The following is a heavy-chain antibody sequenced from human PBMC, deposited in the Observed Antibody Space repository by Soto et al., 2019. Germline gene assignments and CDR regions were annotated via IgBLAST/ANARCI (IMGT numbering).Heavy chain of an antibody. J-gene: IGHJ4*02. CDR2: IYYSGST. CDR3: ARRPRYYGSGRPQ. Sequence: SETLSLTCTVSGGSISSSSYYWGWIRQPPGKWLEWIGSIYYSGSTYYNPSLKSRVTISVDTSKNQFSLKLSSVTAADTAVYYCARRPRYYGSGRPQWGQGTLVTVSS. V-gene: IGHV4-39*01. CDR1: GGSISSSSYY. D-gene: IGHD3-10*01.